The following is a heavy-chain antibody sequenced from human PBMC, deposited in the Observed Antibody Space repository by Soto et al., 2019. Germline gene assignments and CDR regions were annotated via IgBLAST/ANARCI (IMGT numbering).Heavy chain of an antibody. Sequence: SVKVSCKASGGTFSSYAISWVRQAPGQGLEWMGGIIPIFGTANYAQKFQGRVTITADESTSTAYMELSSLRSEDTAVYYCARDRPPAGAFDYWGQGTLVSVSS. CDR2: IIPIFGTA. D-gene: IGHD2-2*01. CDR3: ARDRPPAGAFDY. CDR1: GGTFSSYA. J-gene: IGHJ4*02. V-gene: IGHV1-69*13.